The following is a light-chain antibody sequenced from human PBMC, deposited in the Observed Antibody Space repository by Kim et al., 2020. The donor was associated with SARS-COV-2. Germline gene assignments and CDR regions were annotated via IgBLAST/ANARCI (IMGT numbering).Light chain of an antibody. J-gene: IGLJ1*01. Sequence: QSALTQPASVSGSPGQSITISCTGTSSDVGGYDYVSWYQQHPGKAPKLIIYDVTKRPSGVSNRFSGSKSGNTASLTISGLQAEDEADYYCSSYTSSSPYVFGTGTKV. CDR2: DVT. CDR3: SSYTSSSPYV. V-gene: IGLV2-14*03. CDR1: SSDVGGYDY.